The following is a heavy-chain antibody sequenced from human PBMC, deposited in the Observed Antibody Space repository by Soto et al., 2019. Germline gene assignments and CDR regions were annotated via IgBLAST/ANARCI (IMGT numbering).Heavy chain of an antibody. D-gene: IGHD6-19*01. CDR3: ARDSSGWLFDY. Sequence: SETLSLTCAAYGGSFSGYYWSWIRQPPGKGLEWIGEINHSGSTNYNPSLKSRVTISVDTSKNQFSLKLSSVTAADTAVYYCARDSSGWLFDYWGQGTLVTVSS. CDR2: INHSGST. V-gene: IGHV4-34*01. CDR1: GGSFSGYY. J-gene: IGHJ4*02.